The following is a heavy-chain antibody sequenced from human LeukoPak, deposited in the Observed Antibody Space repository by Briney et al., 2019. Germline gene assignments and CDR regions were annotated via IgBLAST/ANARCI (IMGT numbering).Heavy chain of an antibody. Sequence: AGSLCRYCAASGFTVSSNYMSWVRQAPGKGLEWVSVIYSGGSTYYANSVKGRFTISRDNSKTTLYLQMNSLRAEDTAVYYCAVHSSSWYENAFDIWGQGTMVTVSS. CDR2: IYSGGST. CDR3: AVHSSSWYENAFDI. D-gene: IGHD6-13*01. CDR1: GFTVSSNY. V-gene: IGHV3-66*02. J-gene: IGHJ3*02.